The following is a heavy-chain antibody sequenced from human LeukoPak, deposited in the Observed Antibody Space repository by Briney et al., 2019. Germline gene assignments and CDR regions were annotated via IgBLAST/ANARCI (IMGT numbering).Heavy chain of an antibody. Sequence: PSETLSLTCTVSGGSISSSSYYWGWIRQPPGKGPEWIGSIYYSGSTYYNPSLKSRVTISVDTSKNQFSLKLSSVTAADTAVYYCARTKMEIDYWGQGTLVTVSS. CDR1: GGSISSSSYY. CDR3: ARTKMEIDY. J-gene: IGHJ4*02. CDR2: IYYSGST. D-gene: IGHD5-24*01. V-gene: IGHV4-39*01.